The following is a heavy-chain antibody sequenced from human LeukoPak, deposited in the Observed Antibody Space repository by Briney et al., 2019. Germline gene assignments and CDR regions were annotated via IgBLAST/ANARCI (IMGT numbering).Heavy chain of an antibody. CDR2: IKSDGSST. CDR3: AKDLRSGWCYFDS. V-gene: IGHV3-74*01. J-gene: IGHJ4*02. D-gene: IGHD6-19*01. Sequence: PGGSLRLSWVTSGFTFRSYWMYWVRHAQGKGLVWVSRIKSDGSSTTHADSVKGRFTISRDNAKNSLYLQMNSLRAEDTAVYYCAKDLRSGWCYFDSWGQGTLVTVSS. CDR1: GFTFRSYW.